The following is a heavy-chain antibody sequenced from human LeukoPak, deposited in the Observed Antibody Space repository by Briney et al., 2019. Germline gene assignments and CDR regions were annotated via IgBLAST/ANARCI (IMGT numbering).Heavy chain of an antibody. D-gene: IGHD3-9*01. V-gene: IGHV4-59*01. J-gene: IGHJ5*02. Sequence: SETLSLTCTVSGGSISSSYWSWFRQPPGKGLEWLGYIYYSGSTNYNPSLKSRVTISVDTSKNHFSLKLSSVTAADTAVYYCAREIIVTGARDWFDPWGQGTLVTVSS. CDR2: IYYSGST. CDR3: AREIIVTGARDWFDP. CDR1: GGSISSSY.